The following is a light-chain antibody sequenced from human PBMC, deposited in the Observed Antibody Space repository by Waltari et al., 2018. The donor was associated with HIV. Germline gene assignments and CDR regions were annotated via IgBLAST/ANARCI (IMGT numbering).Light chain of an antibody. CDR3: QVWDSGTAV. CDR1: KLGDKF. V-gene: IGLV3-1*01. J-gene: IGLJ2*01. Sequence: SYELTQTSSVSVSPGQTARIPCSGDKLGDKFTSWYQQKSGQSPLLVMYQDDKRPSEIPERFSGSNSGNTATLTIRETQAMDEGDYFCQVWDSGTAVFGGGTKLTVL. CDR2: QDD.